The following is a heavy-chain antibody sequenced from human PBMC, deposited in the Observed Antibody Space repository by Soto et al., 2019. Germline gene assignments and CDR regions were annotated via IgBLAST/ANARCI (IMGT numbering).Heavy chain of an antibody. CDR3: ARERDGSSWSSVEYFQH. V-gene: IGHV1-18*01. D-gene: IGHD6-19*01. Sequence: QVQLVQSGAEVKKPGASVKVSYKASGYTFSDYGISWVRQAPGQGLEWMGWISGYNGNTNYAQKFQGRVTVTTDTSTRTAYMEVRSLRSDDTAVYYCARERDGSSWSSVEYFQHWGQGTLVTVSS. J-gene: IGHJ1*01. CDR1: GYTFSDYG. CDR2: ISGYNGNT.